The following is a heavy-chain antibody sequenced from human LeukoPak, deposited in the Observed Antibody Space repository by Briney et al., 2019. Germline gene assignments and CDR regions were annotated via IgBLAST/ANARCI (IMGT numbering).Heavy chain of an antibody. CDR1: GFTFSSYA. CDR3: AKVWSQGDAFDI. D-gene: IGHD3-3*01. CDR2: ISGSGGGT. V-gene: IGHV3-23*01. J-gene: IGHJ3*02. Sequence: GGSLRLSCAASGFTFSSYAMSWVRQAPGKGLEWVSAISGSGGGTYYADSVKGRFTLSRDNSKNTLYLQMNSLRAEDTAVYYCAKVWSQGDAFDIWGQGTVVTVSS.